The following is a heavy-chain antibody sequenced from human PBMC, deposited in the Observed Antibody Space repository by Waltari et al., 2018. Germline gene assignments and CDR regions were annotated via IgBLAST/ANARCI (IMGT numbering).Heavy chain of an antibody. Sequence: QVQLVQSGAEVKKPGSSVKVSCKASGGTFSSYAISWVRQAPGQGLEWMGGIIPNFGTANYAQKFQGRVTITADESTSTAYMELSSLRSEKTAVYYCAREAHHIVVVTAIPDDAFDIWGQGTMVTVSS. D-gene: IGHD2-21*02. J-gene: IGHJ3*02. CDR3: AREAHHIVVVTAIPDDAFDI. CDR1: GGTFSSYA. V-gene: IGHV1-69*01. CDR2: IIPNFGTA.